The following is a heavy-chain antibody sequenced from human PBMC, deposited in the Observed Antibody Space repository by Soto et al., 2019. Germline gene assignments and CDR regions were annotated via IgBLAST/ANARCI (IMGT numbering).Heavy chain of an antibody. J-gene: IGHJ6*02. CDR1: GCTFSSYA. CDR2: IIPIFGTA. CDR3: ARGMATLDGYYHYGMDV. V-gene: IGHV1-69*13. Sequence: SVKVSCKASGCTFSSYAISCVRQAPGQVLEWMGGIIPIFGTANYAQKFQGRVTITADESTSTAYMELSSLRSEDTAVYYCARGMATLDGYYHYGMDVWGQGTTVTVSS. D-gene: IGHD5-12*01.